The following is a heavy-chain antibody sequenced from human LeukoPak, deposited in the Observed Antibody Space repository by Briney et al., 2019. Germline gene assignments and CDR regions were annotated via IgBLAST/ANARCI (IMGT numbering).Heavy chain of an antibody. D-gene: IGHD3-10*01. Sequence: ASVKVSCKASGYTFTSYAMHWVRQAPGQRLEWMGWINAGNGNTKYSQKFQGRVTITRDTSASTAYMELRSLRSDDTAVYYCARDLDMAYYYGSGTPPFDYWGQGTLVTVSS. CDR1: GYTFTSYA. J-gene: IGHJ4*02. CDR2: INAGNGNT. V-gene: IGHV1-3*01. CDR3: ARDLDMAYYYGSGTPPFDY.